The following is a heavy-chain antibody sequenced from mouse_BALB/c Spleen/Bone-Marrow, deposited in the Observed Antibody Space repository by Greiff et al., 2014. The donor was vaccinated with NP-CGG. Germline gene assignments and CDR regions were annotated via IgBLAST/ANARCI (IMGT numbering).Heavy chain of an antibody. CDR1: GYTFTSYY. D-gene: IGHD2-1*01. Sequence: LVESGAELVKPGASVKLSCKASGYTFTSYYMYWVKQRPGQGLEWIGEINPSNGGTNFNEKSKSKATLTVDKSPSTAYMQLSSLTSEDSAVYYCTRSNGNWFAYWGQGTLVTVSA. J-gene: IGHJ3*01. CDR2: INPSNGGT. V-gene: IGHV1S81*02. CDR3: TRSNGNWFAY.